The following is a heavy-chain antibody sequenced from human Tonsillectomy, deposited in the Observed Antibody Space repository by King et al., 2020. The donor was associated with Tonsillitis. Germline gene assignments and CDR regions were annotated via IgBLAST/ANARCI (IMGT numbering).Heavy chain of an antibody. CDR1: GFTFSTAW. V-gene: IGHV3-15*01. Sequence: QLVQSGGGLVKPGGSLRLSCAASGFTFSTAWMSWVRQAPGKGLEWVGRIKSKVDGGTTDYAAPVKGRFTISRDDSKDTLYLQMNSLKTEDTAVYYCVIRTIGLWGQGTLVTVSS. CDR2: IKSKVDGGTT. J-gene: IGHJ5*02. CDR3: VIRTIGL. D-gene: IGHD2/OR15-2a*01.